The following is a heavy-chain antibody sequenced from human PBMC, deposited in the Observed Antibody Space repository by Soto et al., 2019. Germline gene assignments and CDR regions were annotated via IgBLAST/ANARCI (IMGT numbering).Heavy chain of an antibody. V-gene: IGHV4-59*01. J-gene: IGHJ5*02. CDR3: ARLLFGAANWFDP. D-gene: IGHD3-10*01. CDR1: GGSISSYY. Sequence: SETLSLTCTVSGGSISSYYWSWIRQPPGKGLEWIGYIYYSGSTNYNPSLKSRVTISVDTSKNQFSLKLSSVTAADTAVYYCARLLFGAANWFDPWGQGALVTVSS. CDR2: IYYSGST.